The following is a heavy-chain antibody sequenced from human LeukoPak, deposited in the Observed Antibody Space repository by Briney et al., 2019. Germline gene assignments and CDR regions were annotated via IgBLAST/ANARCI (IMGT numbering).Heavy chain of an antibody. V-gene: IGHV4-34*01. D-gene: IGHD3-10*01. CDR2: INHSGST. CDR1: GGSFSGYY. J-gene: IGHJ6*02. Sequence: SETLSLTCAVYGGSFSGYYWSWIRQPPGKGLEWIGEINHSGSTNYNPSLKSRVTISVDTSKNQFSLKLSSVTAADTAVYYCARGGITMVRGVTYYYYGMDVWGQGTTVTVSS. CDR3: ARGGITMVRGVTYYYYGMDV.